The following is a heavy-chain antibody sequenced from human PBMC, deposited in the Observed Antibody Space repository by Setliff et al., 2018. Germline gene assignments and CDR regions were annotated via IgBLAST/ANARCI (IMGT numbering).Heavy chain of an antibody. CDR1: GFTFSTHS. Sequence: PGGSLRLSCAASGFTFSTHSMNWVRQAPGKGLEWVSSISRSSTYIYYADSMKGRFTISRDNAKNSLYLQMNSLRAEDTAVYYCSRDLQGSGDYVVDYWGLGTLVTVSS. CDR2: ISRSSTYI. J-gene: IGHJ4*02. CDR3: SRDLQGSGDYVVDY. D-gene: IGHD4-17*01. V-gene: IGHV3-21*01.